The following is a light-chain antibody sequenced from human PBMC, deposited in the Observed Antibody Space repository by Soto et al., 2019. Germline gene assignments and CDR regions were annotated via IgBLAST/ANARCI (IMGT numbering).Light chain of an antibody. CDR3: AAWDDSLNGHAV. CDR1: SSNIGSNT. J-gene: IGLJ7*01. V-gene: IGLV1-44*01. CDR2: SNN. Sequence: QSALTQPPSASGTPGQRVTISCSGSSSNIGSNTVNWYQQLPGTAPKLLIYSNNQRPSGVPDRFSGSKSGTSASLAISGLQSEDEADYYCAAWDDSLNGHAVFGGGTQLTVL.